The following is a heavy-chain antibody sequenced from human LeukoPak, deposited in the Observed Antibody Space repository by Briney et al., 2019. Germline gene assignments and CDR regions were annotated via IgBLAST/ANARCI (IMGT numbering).Heavy chain of an antibody. D-gene: IGHD2-21*02. Sequence: SVKVSCTASGGTFSSYAISWVRQAPGQGLEWMGGIIPIFGTANYAQKFQGRVTITADESTSAAYMELSSLRSEDTAVYYCARVVTASLTGYYYYYGMDVWGQGTTVTVSS. CDR2: IIPIFGTA. CDR1: GGTFSSYA. V-gene: IGHV1-69*01. CDR3: ARVVTASLTGYYYYYGMDV. J-gene: IGHJ6*02.